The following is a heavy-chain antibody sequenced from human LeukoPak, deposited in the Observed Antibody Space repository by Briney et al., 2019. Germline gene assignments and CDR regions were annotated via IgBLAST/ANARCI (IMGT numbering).Heavy chain of an antibody. V-gene: IGHV3-21*01. Sequence: GGSLRLSCAASGFTFSSYSMNWVRQAPGKGLEWVSSISSGSSYIYYADSVKGRFTISRDNAKNSLYLQMNSLRAEDTAVYYCARDAKQLWALIDYWGQGTLVTVSS. CDR1: GFTFSSYS. J-gene: IGHJ4*02. D-gene: IGHD5-18*01. CDR2: ISSGSSYI. CDR3: ARDAKQLWALIDY.